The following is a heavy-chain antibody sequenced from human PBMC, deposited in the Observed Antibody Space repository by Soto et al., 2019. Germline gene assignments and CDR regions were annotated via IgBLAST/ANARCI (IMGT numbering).Heavy chain of an antibody. Sequence: SETLSLTCTVSGGSISGYYWSWIRQPPGKGLEWIGYIYYSGSTNYNPSLKSRATISVDTSKNQFSLKLSSVTAADTAVYYCARELDLDYWGQGTLVTVSS. V-gene: IGHV4-59*01. CDR1: GGSISGYY. CDR3: ARELDLDY. CDR2: IYYSGST. D-gene: IGHD1-1*01. J-gene: IGHJ4*02.